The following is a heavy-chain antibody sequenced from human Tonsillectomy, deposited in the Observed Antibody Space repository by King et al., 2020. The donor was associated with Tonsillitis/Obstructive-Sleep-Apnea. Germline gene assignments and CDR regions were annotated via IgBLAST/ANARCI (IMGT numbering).Heavy chain of an antibody. Sequence: DVQLVQSGAEVKKPGESLKISCKGSGYSFTSYWICWVRQMPGKGLEWMGNIYPGVSDTRYSPSFQGQVPISADNSISTAYLQWSSLKASDTAMYYCAFSYDFWSGYYFDYWGQGTLVTVSS. CDR1: GYSFTSYW. CDR2: IYPGVSDT. CDR3: AFSYDFWSGYYFDY. J-gene: IGHJ4*02. D-gene: IGHD3-3*01. V-gene: IGHV5-51*01.